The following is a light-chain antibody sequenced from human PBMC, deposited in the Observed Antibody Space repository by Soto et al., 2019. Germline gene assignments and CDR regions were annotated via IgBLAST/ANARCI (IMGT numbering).Light chain of an antibody. CDR2: EVA. V-gene: IGLV2-8*01. CDR1: SSDVGGYNY. J-gene: IGLJ1*01. CDR3: SSYAGNSNYG. Sequence: QSALTQPPSASGSPGQSVTISCTGASSDVGGYNYVSWYQQHPGKAPKLMIYEVANRPSGVPVRFSGSKSGNTASLTVSGLQAEDQADYYCSSYAGNSNYGFGTGTKV.